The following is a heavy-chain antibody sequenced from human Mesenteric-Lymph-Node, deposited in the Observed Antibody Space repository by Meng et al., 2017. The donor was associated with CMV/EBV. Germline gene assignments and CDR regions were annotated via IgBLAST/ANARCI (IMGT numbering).Heavy chain of an antibody. CDR2: MKEDGSEK. J-gene: IGHJ4*02. Sequence: GGSLRLSCAASGFTFSSHWMSWVRQASGKGLEWVSIMKEDGSEKYYVDSVKGRFTISRDNARTSLYLQMSSLRAEDTAVYYCARPNSGYYDYWGQGTLVTVSS. D-gene: IGHD3-22*01. V-gene: IGHV3-7*01. CDR1: GFTFSSHW. CDR3: ARPNSGYYDY.